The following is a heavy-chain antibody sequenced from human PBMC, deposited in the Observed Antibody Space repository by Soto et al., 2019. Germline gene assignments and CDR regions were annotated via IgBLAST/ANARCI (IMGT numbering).Heavy chain of an antibody. CDR3: AKALSGYSYGPFDY. D-gene: IGHD5-18*01. CDR2: ISWNSNSI. Sequence: PGGSLRLSCAASGFTFDDYAMHWVRQAPGKGLEWVSGISWNSNSIGYADSVKGRFTISRDYAKNSLYLQMNSLRVEDTALYYCAKALSGYSYGPFDYWGQGTLVTVSS. V-gene: IGHV3-9*01. CDR1: GFTFDDYA. J-gene: IGHJ4*02.